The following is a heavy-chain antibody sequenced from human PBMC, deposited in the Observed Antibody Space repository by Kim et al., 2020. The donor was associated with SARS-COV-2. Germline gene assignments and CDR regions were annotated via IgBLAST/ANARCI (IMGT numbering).Heavy chain of an antibody. CDR3: ARDGPGILDY. D-gene: IGHD6-13*01. V-gene: IGHV3-21*01. CDR2: YI. Sequence: YIYYADSVTGRFTISRDNAKNSLYLQMNSLRAEDTAVYYCARDGPGILDYWGQGTLVTVSS. J-gene: IGHJ4*02.